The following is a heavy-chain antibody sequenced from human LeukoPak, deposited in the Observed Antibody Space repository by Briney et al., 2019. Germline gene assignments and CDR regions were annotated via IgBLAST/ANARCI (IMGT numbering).Heavy chain of an antibody. D-gene: IGHD3-16*02. J-gene: IGHJ5*02. CDR3: ARDRGLIDWFDP. Sequence: ASVKVSCKASGYTFTNYGISWVRQAPGQGLEWMGRVSARDGNTDYAQKFQGRVTMTRDTSTSTASMELRSLTSGDTAVYYCARDRGLIDWFDPWGQGTLVTVSS. CDR2: VSARDGNT. CDR1: GYTFTNYG. V-gene: IGHV1-18*01.